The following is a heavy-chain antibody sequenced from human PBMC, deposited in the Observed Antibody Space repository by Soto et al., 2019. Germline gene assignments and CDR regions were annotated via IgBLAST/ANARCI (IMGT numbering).Heavy chain of an antibody. CDR2: ISYDGSNK. D-gene: IGHD5-18*01. J-gene: IGHJ6*02. Sequence: GGSLRLSCAASGFTFSSYAMHWVRQAPGKGLEWVAVISYDGSNKYYADSVKGRFTISRDNSKNTLYLQMNSLRAEDTAVYYCARDTVDTAIVYGEPAPGYYYYGMDVWGQGTTVTVSS. V-gene: IGHV3-30-3*01. CDR1: GFTFSSYA. CDR3: ARDTVDTAIVYGEPAPGYYYYGMDV.